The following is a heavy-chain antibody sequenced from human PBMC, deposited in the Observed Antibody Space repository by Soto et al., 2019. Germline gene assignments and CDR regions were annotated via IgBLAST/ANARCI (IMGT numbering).Heavy chain of an antibody. V-gene: IGHV4-39*01. CDR3: ARHKWFGELYEYNWFDP. CDR1: GGSISSSSYY. Sequence: SETLSLTCTVSGGSISSSSYYWGWIRQPPGKGLEWIGSIYYSGSTYYNPSLKSRVTISVDTSKNQFSLKLSSVTAADTAVYYCARHKWFGELYEYNWFDPWGQGTLVT. J-gene: IGHJ5*02. CDR2: IYYSGST. D-gene: IGHD3-10*01.